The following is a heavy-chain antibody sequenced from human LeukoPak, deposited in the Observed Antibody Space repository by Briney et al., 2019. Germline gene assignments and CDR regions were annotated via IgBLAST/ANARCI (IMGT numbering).Heavy chain of an antibody. J-gene: IGHJ4*02. V-gene: IGHV4-4*07. D-gene: IGHD3-22*01. Sequence: SETLSFTCTDSGGSISSYYWSWIRQPAGKGLEWIGRIYTSGSTNYNPSLKSRVTMSVDTSKNQFSLKLSSVSGADTAVYYCARDPDYYDSSGHDYWGQGTQVTVSA. CDR1: GGSISSYY. CDR2: IYTSGST. CDR3: ARDPDYYDSSGHDY.